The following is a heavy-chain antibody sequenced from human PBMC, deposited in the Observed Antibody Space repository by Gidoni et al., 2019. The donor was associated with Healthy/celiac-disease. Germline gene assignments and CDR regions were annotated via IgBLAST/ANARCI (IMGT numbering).Heavy chain of an antibody. D-gene: IGHD3-9*01. CDR2: ISSNGGST. V-gene: IGHV3-64D*06. CDR1: GFTFSSYA. Sequence: EVQLVESGGGLVQPGGSLRLSCSASGFTFSSYAMPWVRQAPGKGLEYVSAISSNGGSTYYADSVKGRFTISRDNSKNTLYLQMSSLRAEDTAVYYCVKGNLPQGDYDILTGYYIDYWGQGTLVTVSS. CDR3: VKGNLPQGDYDILTGYYIDY. J-gene: IGHJ4*02.